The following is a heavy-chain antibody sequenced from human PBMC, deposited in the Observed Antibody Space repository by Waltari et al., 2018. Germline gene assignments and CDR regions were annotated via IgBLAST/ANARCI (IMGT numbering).Heavy chain of an antibody. CDR2: INPYDGGT. D-gene: IGHD1-26*01. CDR1: GCTFTGYY. CDR3: ASSSGSPTYYYYYMDV. J-gene: IGHJ6*03. V-gene: IGHV1-2*02. Sequence: QVQLVQSGAEVKKPGASVKVSCKASGCTFTGYYMHWVRQAPGQGLEWIGWINPYDGGTSYAQKFQGRVTMTRDTSISTAYMDLSRLRSDDTAVYYCASSSGSPTYYYYYMDVWGKGTTVTVSS.